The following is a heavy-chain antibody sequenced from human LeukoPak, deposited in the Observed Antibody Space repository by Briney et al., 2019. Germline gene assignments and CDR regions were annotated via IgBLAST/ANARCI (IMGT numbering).Heavy chain of an antibody. CDR2: ISGTGGST. Sequence: GGSLRLSCAASGFTFSSYAMSWVRQAPGKGLERISTISGTGGSTYYADSVKGRFTISRDNSKNTLSLQMNSLRAEDTAVYYCAKDQAAPAGYWGQGTLVTVSS. V-gene: IGHV3-23*01. CDR3: AKDQAAPAGY. D-gene: IGHD6-13*01. CDR1: GFTFSSYA. J-gene: IGHJ4*02.